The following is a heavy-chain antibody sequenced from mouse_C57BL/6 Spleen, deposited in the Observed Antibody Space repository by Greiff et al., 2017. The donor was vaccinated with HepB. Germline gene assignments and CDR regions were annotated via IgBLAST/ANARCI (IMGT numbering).Heavy chain of an antibody. CDR3: ARDRGYYSAMDY. CDR2: INYDGSST. D-gene: IGHD2-12*01. CDR1: GFTFSDYY. V-gene: IGHV5-16*01. J-gene: IGHJ4*01. Sequence: EVKLMESEGGLVQPGSSMKLSCTASGFTFSDYYMAWVRQVPEKGLEWVANINYDGSSTYYLDSLKSRFIISRDNAKNILYLQMSSLKSEDTATYYCARDRGYYSAMDYGGQGTSVTVSS.